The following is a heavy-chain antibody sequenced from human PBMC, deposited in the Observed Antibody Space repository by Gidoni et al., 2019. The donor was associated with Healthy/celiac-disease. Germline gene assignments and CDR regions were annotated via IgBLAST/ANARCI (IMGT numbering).Heavy chain of an antibody. V-gene: IGHV1-69*01. CDR1: GGTFSSYA. J-gene: IGHJ6*03. D-gene: IGHD2-15*01. CDR2: IIPIFGTA. Sequence: QVQLVQSGAEVKKPGSSVKVSCKASGGTFSSYAHSWVRQDPGQGLGWLGGIIPIFGTANYAQKFQGRGTITADESTSTAYMELSSLRSEDTAVYYCARGAQVAATFYYYYYMDVWGKGTTVTVSS. CDR3: ARGAQVAATFYYYYYMDV.